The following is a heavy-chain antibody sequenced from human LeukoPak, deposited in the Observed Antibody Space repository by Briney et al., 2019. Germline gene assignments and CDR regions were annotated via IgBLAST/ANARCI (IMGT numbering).Heavy chain of an antibody. CDR2: INPNSGGT. D-gene: IGHD6-13*01. CDR3: ARDRRTRAAAGGRYNWFDP. CDR1: GYTFTGYY. Sequence: ASVKVSCKASGYTFTGYYMHWVRQAPGQGLEWMGWINPNSGGTNYAQKFQGWVTMTRDTSISTAYMELSRLRSDDTAVYYCARDRRTRAAAGGRYNWFDPWGQGTLVTVSS. J-gene: IGHJ5*02. V-gene: IGHV1-2*04.